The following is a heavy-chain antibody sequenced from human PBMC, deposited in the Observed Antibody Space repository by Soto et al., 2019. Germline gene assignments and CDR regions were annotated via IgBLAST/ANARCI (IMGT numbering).Heavy chain of an antibody. CDR2: IYYSGST. CDR1: GGSISSSSYY. D-gene: IGHD6-13*01. CDR3: ARLFRSRNSSRDY. Sequence: QLQLQESGPGLVKPSETLSLTCTVSGGSISSSSYYWGWIRQPPGKGLEWIGSIYYSGSTYYNPSLKSRVTISVDTSKNQFSLKLSSVTAADTAVYYCARLFRSRNSSRDYWGQGTLVTVSS. J-gene: IGHJ4*02. V-gene: IGHV4-39*01.